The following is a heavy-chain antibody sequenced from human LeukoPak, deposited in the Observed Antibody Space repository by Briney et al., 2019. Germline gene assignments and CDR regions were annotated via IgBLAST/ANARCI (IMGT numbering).Heavy chain of an antibody. J-gene: IGHJ3*02. V-gene: IGHV1-8*01. CDR3: ARARYYYGSGSYSAGWAFDI. CDR1: GYTFTSYD. CDR2: MNPNSGNT. Sequence: ASVKVSCKSSGYTFTSYDINWVRQATGQGLEWMGWMNPNSGNTGYAQKFQGRVTMTRNSSISTAYMELSRLRSEDTAVYYGARARYYYGSGSYSAGWAFDIWGQGTMVTVSS. D-gene: IGHD3-10*01.